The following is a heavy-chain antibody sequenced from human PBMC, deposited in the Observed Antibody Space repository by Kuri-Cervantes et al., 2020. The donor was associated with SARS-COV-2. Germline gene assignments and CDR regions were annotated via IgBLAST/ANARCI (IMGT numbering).Heavy chain of an antibody. J-gene: IGHJ4*02. D-gene: IGHD2-21*01. CDR1: GFIFSSYW. CDR3: AKDHFGVHDF. CDR2: ISYDGKHK. Sequence: GESLKISCAASGFIFSSYWMSWVRQAPGKGLEWVAFISYDGKHKKCIGSGKGRFAISRDNSQNTLLLQMTSLRSEDTAMYYCAKDHFGVHDFWGQGTLVTVSS. V-gene: IGHV3-30*18.